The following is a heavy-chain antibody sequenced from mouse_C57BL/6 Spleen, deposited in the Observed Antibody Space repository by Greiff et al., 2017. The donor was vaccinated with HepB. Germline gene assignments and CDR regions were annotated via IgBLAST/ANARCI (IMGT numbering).Heavy chain of an antibody. CDR2: IYPSDSET. D-gene: IGHD2-12*01. Sequence: QVQLQQPGAELVRPGSSVKLSCKASGYTFTSYWMDWVKQRPGQGLEWIGNIYPSDSETHYNQKFKDKATLTVDKSSSTAYMQLSSLTSEDSAVYYCARSYSYFDYWGQGTTLTVSS. CDR1: GYTFTSYW. CDR3: ARSYSYFDY. J-gene: IGHJ2*01. V-gene: IGHV1-61*01.